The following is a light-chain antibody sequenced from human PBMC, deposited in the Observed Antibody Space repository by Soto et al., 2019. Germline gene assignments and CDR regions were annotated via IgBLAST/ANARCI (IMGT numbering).Light chain of an antibody. CDR3: SSYASRSTLV. J-gene: IGLJ1*01. CDR1: SSDVGSYNL. CDR2: EVT. Sequence: QSVLTHPASVSGSPGQSITISCTGTSSDVGSYNLVSWYQQHPGKAPKLMIYEVTNRPSGVSNRFSGSKSGNTASLTISGLQAEDEADYYCSSYASRSTLVFGTGTKVTVL. V-gene: IGLV2-14*02.